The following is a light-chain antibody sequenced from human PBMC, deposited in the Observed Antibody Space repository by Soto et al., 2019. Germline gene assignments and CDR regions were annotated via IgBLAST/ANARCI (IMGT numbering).Light chain of an antibody. CDR1: SSNIGRGF. CDR3: ATWDDDVSGVV. V-gene: IGLV1-47*02. J-gene: IGLJ2*01. Sequence: QSVLTQPPSASGTPGQNVTISCSGSSSNIGRGFVYWYQQLPGAAPKLLMYSHNIRPSGIPDRFSASTSGTSASLAIGGLRSEDEADYHCATWDDDVSGVVFGGGTKLTVL. CDR2: SHN.